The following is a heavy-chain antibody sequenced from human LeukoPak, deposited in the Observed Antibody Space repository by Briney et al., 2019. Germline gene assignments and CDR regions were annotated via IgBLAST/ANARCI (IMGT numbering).Heavy chain of an antibody. Sequence: PGGSLRLSCAASGFTFSSYAMSWVRQAPGKGLEWVSGISGSGRNTYYADSVRGRFTISRDNSKNTLYLQMNSLRAEDTAVYYCARVYGYDIHLRYYYYGMDVWGQGTTVTVSS. CDR2: ISGSGRNT. V-gene: IGHV3-23*01. CDR3: ARVYGYDIHLRYYYYGMDV. J-gene: IGHJ6*02. D-gene: IGHD5-12*01. CDR1: GFTFSSYA.